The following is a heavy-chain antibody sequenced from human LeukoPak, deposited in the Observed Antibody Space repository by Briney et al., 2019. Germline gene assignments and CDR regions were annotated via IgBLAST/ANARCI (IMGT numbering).Heavy chain of an antibody. CDR1: GGTFSSQA. V-gene: IGHV1-69*13. D-gene: IGHD2-15*01. Sequence: GASVKVSCKASGGTFSSQAISWVRQAPGQGLEWMGGIIPIFGTANYAQKLQGRVTITADESTSTAYMELSSLRSEDTAVYYCARGSGCSGGNCYLSVGMGVWGEGTSVTVSS. CDR3: ARGSGCSGGNCYLSVGMGV. J-gene: IGHJ6*04. CDR2: IIPIFGTA.